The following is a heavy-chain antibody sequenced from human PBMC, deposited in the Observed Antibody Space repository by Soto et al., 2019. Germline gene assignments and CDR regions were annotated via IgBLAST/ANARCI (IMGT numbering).Heavy chain of an antibody. J-gene: IGHJ5*02. CDR3: ARYYDILTGPGNWFDP. D-gene: IGHD3-9*01. Sequence: ASVKVSCKASGGTFSSYAISWVRQAPGQGLEWMGGIIPIFGTANYAQKFQGRVTITADESTSTAYMEPSSLRSEDTAVYYCARYYDILTGPGNWFDPWGQGTPVTVSS. CDR1: GGTFSSYA. CDR2: IIPIFGTA. V-gene: IGHV1-69*13.